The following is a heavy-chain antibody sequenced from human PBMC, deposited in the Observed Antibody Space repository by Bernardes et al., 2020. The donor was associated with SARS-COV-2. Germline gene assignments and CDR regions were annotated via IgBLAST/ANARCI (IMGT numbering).Heavy chain of an antibody. Sequence: LRLSCTASGFTFGDYAMSWVRQAPGKGLEWVGFIRSKAYGGTTEYAASVKGRFTISREDSKSIAYLQMNSLKTEDTAVYYCTRGNTVTTSYYYYYMDVWGKGTTVTVSS. V-gene: IGHV3-49*04. CDR2: IRSKAYGGTT. J-gene: IGHJ6*03. CDR1: GFTFGDYA. CDR3: TRGNTVTTSYYYYYMDV. D-gene: IGHD4-4*01.